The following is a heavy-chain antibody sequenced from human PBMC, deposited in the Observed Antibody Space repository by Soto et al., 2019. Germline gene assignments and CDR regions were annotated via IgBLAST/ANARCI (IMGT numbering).Heavy chain of an antibody. D-gene: IGHD3-3*01. Sequence: GGSLRLSCAASGFTFSSYWMHWVRQAPGKGLVWVSRINSDGSSTSYADSVKGRFTISRDNAKNTLYLQMNSLRAEDTAVYYCARGLSLGDDYDFWSGQMGNDYWGQGTLVTVSS. CDR3: ARGLSLGDDYDFWSGQMGNDY. V-gene: IGHV3-74*01. CDR2: INSDGSST. J-gene: IGHJ4*02. CDR1: GFTFSSYW.